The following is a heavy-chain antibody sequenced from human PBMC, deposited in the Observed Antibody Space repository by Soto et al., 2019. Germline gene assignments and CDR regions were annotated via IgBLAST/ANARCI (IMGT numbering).Heavy chain of an antibody. CDR1: GGTFSSYT. CDR2: IIPILGIA. CDR3: ARDLRGFCSSTSCPPPYDYYYMDV. V-gene: IGHV1-69*08. Sequence: QVQLVQSGAEVKKPGSSVKVSCKASGGTFSSYTISWVRQAPGQGLEWMGRIIPILGIANYAQKFQGRVTITADKSTSTAYMELSSLRSEDTAVYYCARDLRGFCSSTSCPPPYDYYYMDVWGKGTTVTVSS. J-gene: IGHJ6*03. D-gene: IGHD2-2*03.